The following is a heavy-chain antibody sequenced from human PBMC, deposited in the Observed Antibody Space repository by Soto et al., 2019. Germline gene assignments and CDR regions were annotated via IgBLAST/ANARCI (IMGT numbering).Heavy chain of an antibody. D-gene: IGHD6-25*01. CDR1: AFSFTNFA. J-gene: IGHJ6*02. CDR3: ARQRQPQAGEYYYFGMDV. Sequence: QVQLMESGGGVVRPGESLRLSCAASAFSFTNFALHWVRQSPGRGLEWVAVISFDGSNKFYVDSVKGRFTISMDNSKNTLYLQMSSLTPDDTGVYYCARQRQPQAGEYYYFGMDVWGQGTTVTVSS. CDR2: ISFDGSNK. V-gene: IGHV3-30*04.